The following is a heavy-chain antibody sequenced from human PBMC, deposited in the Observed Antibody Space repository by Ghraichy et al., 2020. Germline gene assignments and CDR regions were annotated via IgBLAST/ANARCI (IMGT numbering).Heavy chain of an antibody. CDR2: INHSGST. CDR1: GGSFSGYY. Sequence: SETLSLTCAVYGGSFSGYYWSWIRQPPGKGLEWIGEINHSGSTNYNPSLKSRVTISVDTSKNQFSLKLSSVTAADTAVYYCARGSFDWLLYSYWGYYGMDVWGQGTTVTVSS. CDR3: ARGSFDWLLYSYWGYYGMDV. D-gene: IGHD3-9*01. J-gene: IGHJ6*02. V-gene: IGHV4-34*01.